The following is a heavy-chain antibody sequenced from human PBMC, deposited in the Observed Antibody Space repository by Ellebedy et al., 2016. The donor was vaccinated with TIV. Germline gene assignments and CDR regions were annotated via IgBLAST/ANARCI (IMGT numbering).Heavy chain of an antibody. Sequence: MPSETLSLTCAVYGGSFSGYYWSWIRQPPGKGLEWIGYIYYNGSTNYNPSLKSRVTISVDTSKNQFSLRLSSVTAADTAVYHCARALGSGMFDYWGQGTLVTVSS. CDR1: GGSFSGYY. CDR3: ARALGSGMFDY. V-gene: IGHV4-59*01. J-gene: IGHJ4*02. CDR2: IYYNGST. D-gene: IGHD3-10*02.